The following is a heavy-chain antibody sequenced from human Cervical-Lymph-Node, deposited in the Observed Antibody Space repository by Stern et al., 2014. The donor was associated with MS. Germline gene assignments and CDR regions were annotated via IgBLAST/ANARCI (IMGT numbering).Heavy chain of an antibody. J-gene: IGHJ4*02. CDR2: ISHSGIT. CDR3: MRGDY. V-gene: IGHV4-31*03. CDR1: GDSIKNFGYY. Sequence: QVQLQESGPGLVKPSETLSLTCTASGDSIKNFGYYWSRVRQSPGKGLEWIEFISHSGITFYNEPLKSRVTISQDTSTNQFSLRLTSVTAADTAVYFCMRGDYWGRGILVTVSS.